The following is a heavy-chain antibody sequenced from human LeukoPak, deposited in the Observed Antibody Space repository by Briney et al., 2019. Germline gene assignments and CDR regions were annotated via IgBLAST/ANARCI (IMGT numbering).Heavy chain of an antibody. J-gene: IGHJ4*02. CDR3: ARGLIVVVPAAILDY. D-gene: IGHD2-2*01. V-gene: IGHV1-2*02. CDR2: INPNSGGT. CDR1: GYTFTGYY. Sequence: ASVKVSCKASGYTFTGYYMHWVRQAPGQGLEWVGWINPNSGGTNYAQKFQGRVTMTRDTSISTAYMELSRLRSDDTAVYYCARGLIVVVPAAILDYWGQGTLVTVSS.